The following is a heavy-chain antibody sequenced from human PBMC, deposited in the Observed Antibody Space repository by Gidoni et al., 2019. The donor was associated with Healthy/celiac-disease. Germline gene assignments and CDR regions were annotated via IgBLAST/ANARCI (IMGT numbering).Heavy chain of an antibody. Sequence: QVQLVTSGGGVVQPGRSLRLSCAASGFTFSSYGMHWVRQAPGKGLVWVAVTWYDGSNKYYADSVKGRFTISRDNSKNTLYLQMNSLRAEDTAVYYCARDEMVGDYDAFDIWGQGTMVTVSS. V-gene: IGHV3-33*01. CDR3: ARDEMVGDYDAFDI. CDR2: TWYDGSNK. CDR1: GFTFSSYG. J-gene: IGHJ3*02. D-gene: IGHD3-10*02.